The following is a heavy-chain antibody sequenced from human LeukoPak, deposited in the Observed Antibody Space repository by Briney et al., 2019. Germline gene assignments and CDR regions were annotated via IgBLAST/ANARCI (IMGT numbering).Heavy chain of an antibody. Sequence: PGRSLRLSCAASGFTFSSYAMHWVRQAPGKGLEWVAVISYDGSNKYYADSVKGRFTISRDNSKNTPYLQMNSLRAEDTAVYYCARVSLGSYYYYYGMDVWGQGTTVTVSS. V-gene: IGHV3-30-3*01. D-gene: IGHD2-15*01. CDR2: ISYDGSNK. CDR3: ARVSLGSYYYYYGMDV. J-gene: IGHJ6*02. CDR1: GFTFSSYA.